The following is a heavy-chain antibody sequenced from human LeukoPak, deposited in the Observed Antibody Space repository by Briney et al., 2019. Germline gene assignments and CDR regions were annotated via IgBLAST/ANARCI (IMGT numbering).Heavy chain of an antibody. V-gene: IGHV3-21*01. Sequence: GGSLRLSCAASGFTFSSCSMNWVRQAPGKGLEWVSSISSSSSYIYYADSVKGRFTISRDNAKNSLYLQMNSLRAEDTAVYYCARDLNEYDSSGYYFPFDYWGQGTLVTVSS. CDR2: ISSSSSYI. CDR1: GFTFSSCS. CDR3: ARDLNEYDSSGYYFPFDY. J-gene: IGHJ4*02. D-gene: IGHD3-22*01.